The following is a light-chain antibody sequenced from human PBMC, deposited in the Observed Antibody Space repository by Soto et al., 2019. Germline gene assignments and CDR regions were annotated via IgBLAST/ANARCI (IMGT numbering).Light chain of an antibody. V-gene: IGLV1-40*01. CDR3: QSYDSSLSGWV. J-gene: IGLJ3*02. CDR2: GNS. Sequence: QSVLAQPPSVSGAPGQRVTISCTGSSSNIGAGYGVHWYQQLPGTAPKLLIYGNSNRPSGVPDRFSGSKSCTSASLAITGLQAEDEADYHCQSYDSSLSGWVFGGGTKVTVL. CDR1: SSNIGAGYG.